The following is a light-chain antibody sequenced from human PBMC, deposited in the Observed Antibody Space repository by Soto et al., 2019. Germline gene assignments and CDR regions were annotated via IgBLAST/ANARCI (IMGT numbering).Light chain of an antibody. J-gene: IGKJ3*01. CDR1: QSISSW. Sequence: DIQMTQSPSTLSASVGDRVTITCRASQSISSWLAWYQQKPGKAPKLLIYKASSLESGVPSSFSGSGSGTQFTLTISSLQHDDLATYYCQQYKSYPFPFGPGTNVDI. CDR2: KAS. V-gene: IGKV1-5*03. CDR3: QQYKSYPFP.